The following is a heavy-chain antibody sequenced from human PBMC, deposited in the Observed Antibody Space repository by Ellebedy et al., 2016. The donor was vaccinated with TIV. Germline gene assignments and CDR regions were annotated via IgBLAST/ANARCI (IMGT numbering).Heavy chain of an antibody. V-gene: IGHV7-4-1*02. J-gene: IGHJ6*03. CDR3: ARDSRYNWNDWGYYHKDV. D-gene: IGHD1-1*01. Sequence: ASVKVSCKASGYTFTGYPVNWVRQAPGQGLEYMGWINMNTGNPTYAQGFTGRFDFSLDTSVSTAYLQINSLKAEDTAVYYCARDSRYNWNDWGYYHKDVWGKGTTIIVSS. CDR2: INMNTGNP. CDR1: GYTFTGYP.